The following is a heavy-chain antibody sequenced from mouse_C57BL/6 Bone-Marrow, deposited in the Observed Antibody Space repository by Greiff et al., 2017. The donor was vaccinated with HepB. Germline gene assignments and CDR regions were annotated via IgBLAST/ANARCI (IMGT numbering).Heavy chain of an antibody. CDR3: ATPYYGSSYCDY. D-gene: IGHD1-1*01. CDR1: GFTFSSYA. CDR2: ISDGGSYT. V-gene: IGHV5-4*01. Sequence: EVQLVESGGGLVKPGGSLKLSCAASGFTFSSYAMSWVRQTPEKRLEWVATISDGGSYTYYPDNVKGRFTISRDNAKNNLYLQMSQLKSEDTAMYYCATPYYGSSYCDYWGQGTTLTVSS. J-gene: IGHJ2*01.